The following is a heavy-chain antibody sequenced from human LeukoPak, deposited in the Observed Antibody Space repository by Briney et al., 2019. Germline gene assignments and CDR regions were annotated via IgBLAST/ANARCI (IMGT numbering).Heavy chain of an antibody. V-gene: IGHV3-48*02. D-gene: IGHD3-9*01. CDR3: ARTPSPYYDILTGYYFDY. CDR2: ISSSSSTI. J-gene: IGHJ4*02. CDR1: GFTFSSYS. Sequence: PAGSLTLSCAASGFTFSSYSMNWVRQAPGKGLEWVSYISSSSSTIYYADSVKGRFTISIDNAKNSLYLQMNSLRDEDTAVYYCARTPSPYYDILTGYYFDYWGQGPLVPVTS.